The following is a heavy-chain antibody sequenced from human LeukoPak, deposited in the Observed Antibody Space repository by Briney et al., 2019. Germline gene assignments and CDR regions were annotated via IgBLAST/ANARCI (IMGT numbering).Heavy chain of an antibody. V-gene: IGHV1-8*01. CDR1: GYTFTSYN. D-gene: IGHD1-26*01. J-gene: IGHJ4*02. CDR3: ARAVGAPRHFGY. Sequence: ASVKVSCKASGYTFTSYNVNWVRQATGQVLELVGWVNPNSGDTVYAQKFRGRVTMTRDTSISTAYMELSSLRSEDTAVYYCARAVGAPRHFGYWGQETLVTVSS. CDR2: VNPNSGDT.